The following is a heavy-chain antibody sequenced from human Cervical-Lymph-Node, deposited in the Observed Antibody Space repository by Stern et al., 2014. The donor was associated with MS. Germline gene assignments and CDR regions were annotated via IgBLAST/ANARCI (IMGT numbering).Heavy chain of an antibody. J-gene: IGHJ4*02. CDR2: IWYDGSNK. CDR3: ARGGGSWGYFDY. Sequence: VQLVESGGGVVQPGRSLRLSWAASGFTFSSYGMHWVRQAPGKGLEWVAVIWYDGSNKYYADSGKGRFTISRDNSKNTLYLQMNSLRAEDTAVYYCARGGGSWGYFDYWGQGTLVTVSS. D-gene: IGHD1-26*01. V-gene: IGHV3-33*01. CDR1: GFTFSSYG.